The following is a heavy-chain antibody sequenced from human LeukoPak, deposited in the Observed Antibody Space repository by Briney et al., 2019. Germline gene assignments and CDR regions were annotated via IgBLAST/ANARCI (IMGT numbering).Heavy chain of an antibody. CDR1: GFTLSSYA. Sequence: GGSLRLSCAASGFTLSSYAMSWVRQAPGKGLEWVSGISSSGGTTYYADSVEGRFTISRDNSKNTLYLQMNSLRAEDTAVYYCAKDGQYSSSSPYYFDYWGQGTLVTVSS. D-gene: IGHD6-6*01. V-gene: IGHV3-23*01. J-gene: IGHJ4*02. CDR2: ISSSGGTT. CDR3: AKDGQYSSSSPYYFDY.